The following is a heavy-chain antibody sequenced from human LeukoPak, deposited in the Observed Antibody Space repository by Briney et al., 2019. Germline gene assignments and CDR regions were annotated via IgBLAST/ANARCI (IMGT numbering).Heavy chain of an antibody. CDR2: IKSNSGGT. CDR3: ARVDSSAATGGG. Sequence: GASVKVSCKACGYTFTAYYIHWVRQAPGQGLEWMGLIKSNSGGTLYAHIFTGRVTNTRYTSIRTAYMELSRLTSDDTAVYYCARVDSSAATGGGWGQGTLVTVSA. CDR1: GYTFTAYY. D-gene: IGHD1-1*01. V-gene: IGHV1-2*02. J-gene: IGHJ4*02.